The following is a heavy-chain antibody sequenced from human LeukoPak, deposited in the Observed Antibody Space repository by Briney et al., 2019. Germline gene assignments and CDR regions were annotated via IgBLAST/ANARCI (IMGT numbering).Heavy chain of an antibody. CDR1: GFTFSSYA. J-gene: IGHJ4*02. Sequence: PGGSLRLSCAASGFTFSSYAMNWVRQAPGKGLEWVAVISGSGGSTSYADSVKGRFTISRDNFNDTLYLQMNSLRVDDTAIYYCARDWFNDYWGQGTLVTVSS. D-gene: IGHD3-9*01. CDR2: ISGSGGST. CDR3: ARDWFNDY. V-gene: IGHV3-23*01.